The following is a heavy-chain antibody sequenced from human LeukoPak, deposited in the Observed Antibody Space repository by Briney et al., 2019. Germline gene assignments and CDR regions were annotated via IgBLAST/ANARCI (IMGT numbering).Heavy chain of an antibody. D-gene: IGHD6-13*01. J-gene: IGHJ4*02. CDR3: VRQYRVAAPADY. Sequence: GGSLRLSCAAPGFTFSNYWMHWVRQAPGKGLVWLSRINSDGSSTSYADSVKGRFTISRDNAKNTLYVQMNSLRDEDTAVYYCVRQYRVAAPADYWGQGTLVTVSS. CDR2: INSDGSST. CDR1: GFTFSNYW. V-gene: IGHV3-74*01.